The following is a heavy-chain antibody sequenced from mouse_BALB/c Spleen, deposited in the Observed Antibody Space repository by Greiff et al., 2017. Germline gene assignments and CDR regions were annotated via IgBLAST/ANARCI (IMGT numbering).Heavy chain of an antibody. D-gene: IGHD2-14*01. V-gene: IGHV5-6-3*01. CDR3: AREGGYEYYFDY. Sequence: EVMLVESGGGLVQPGGSLKLSCAASGFTFSSYGMSWVRQTPDKRLELVATINSNGGSTYYPDSVKGRFTISRDNAKNTLYLQMSSLKSEDTAMYYCAREGGYEYYFDYWGQGTTLTVSS. CDR1: GFTFSSYG. J-gene: IGHJ2*01. CDR2: INSNGGST.